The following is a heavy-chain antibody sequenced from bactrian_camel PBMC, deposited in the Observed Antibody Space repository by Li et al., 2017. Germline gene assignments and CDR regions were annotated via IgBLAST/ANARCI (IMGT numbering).Heavy chain of an antibody. CDR3: VRDLKGDAAMGWYQRPYSY. CDR2: INRRGTT. D-gene: IGHD3*01. V-gene: IGHV3S53*01. CDR1: GYSAVTLC. J-gene: IGHJ4*01. Sequence: HVQLVESGGGLVQPGGSLRLSCAAASGYSAVTLCMGWFRQAPGKQREGIAAINRRGTTKYADSVLGRFTISKVNAEKTLYLQMNSLKPEDAAVYYCVRDLKGDAAMGWYQRPYSYWGQGTQVTVS.